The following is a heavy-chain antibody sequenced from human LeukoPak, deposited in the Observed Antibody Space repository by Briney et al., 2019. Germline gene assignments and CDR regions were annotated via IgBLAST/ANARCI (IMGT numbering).Heavy chain of an antibody. J-gene: IGHJ4*02. Sequence: PSETLSLTCAVYGGSFSGYYWSWIRQPPGKGLEWIGEINHSGSTNYNPSLKSRVTISVDTSKNQFSLKLSPVTAADTAVYYCASGSSLPAYYFDYWGQGTLVTVSS. D-gene: IGHD6-6*01. CDR2: INHSGST. CDR1: GGSFSGYY. V-gene: IGHV4-34*01. CDR3: ASGSSLPAYYFDY.